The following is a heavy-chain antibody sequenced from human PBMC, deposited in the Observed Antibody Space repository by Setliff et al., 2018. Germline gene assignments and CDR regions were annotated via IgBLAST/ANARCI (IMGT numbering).Heavy chain of an antibody. CDR2: INPGGLSS. CDR1: GYSFTSHY. V-gene: IGHV1-46*01. Sequence: PGASVKVSCKTSGYSFTSHYMHWVRQAPGQGLEWMGIINPGGLSSSSTQKFEGRVTMTRDTSTSTVYMELNSLTSDDTAVYYCARAGLAAAGRKGVFDHWGQGTLVTVSS. CDR3: ARAGLAAAGRKGVFDH. D-gene: IGHD6-25*01. J-gene: IGHJ4*02.